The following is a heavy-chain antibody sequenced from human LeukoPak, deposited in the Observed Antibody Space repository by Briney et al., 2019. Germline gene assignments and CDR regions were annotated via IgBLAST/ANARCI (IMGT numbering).Heavy chain of an antibody. Sequence: PGGSLRLSCAASGFAFGNTWINWVRQAPGKGLEWIGEINHSGSANYNPSLKSRVTILLDMSKNQFSLNLSSVTAADTAVYYCARRPRGVIIKTWFDSWGQGTLVTVSS. V-gene: IGHV4-34*01. CDR1: GFAFGNTW. CDR2: INHSGSA. CDR3: ARRPRGVIIKTWFDS. J-gene: IGHJ5*01. D-gene: IGHD3-10*01.